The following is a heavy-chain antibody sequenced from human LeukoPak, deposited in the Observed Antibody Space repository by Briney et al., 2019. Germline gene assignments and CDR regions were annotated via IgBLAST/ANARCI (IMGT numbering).Heavy chain of an antibody. J-gene: IGHJ4*02. CDR3: ARDDYDSSAVDY. Sequence: SETLSLTCTVSGGSISSGSYYWSWIRQPAGKGLEWIGRIYTSGSTNYNPSHKSRVTISVDTSKNQFSLKLSSVTAADTAVYYCARDDYDSSAVDYWGQGTLVTVSS. CDR2: IYTSGST. V-gene: IGHV4-61*02. CDR1: GGSISSGSYY. D-gene: IGHD3-22*01.